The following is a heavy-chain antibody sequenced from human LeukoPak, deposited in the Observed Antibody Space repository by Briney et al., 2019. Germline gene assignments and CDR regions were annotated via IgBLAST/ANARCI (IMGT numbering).Heavy chain of an antibody. D-gene: IGHD6-6*01. Sequence: GGSLRLSCAASGFTFSSYWMSRVRQAPGKGLEWVANIKPDGSENYYVDSVKGRFTISRDNAKNSLYLQMNSLRAEDTALYYCARDRSRFGFWGQGTLVTVSS. CDR1: GFTFSSYW. V-gene: IGHV3-7*01. CDR3: ARDRSRFGF. CDR2: IKPDGSEN. J-gene: IGHJ4*02.